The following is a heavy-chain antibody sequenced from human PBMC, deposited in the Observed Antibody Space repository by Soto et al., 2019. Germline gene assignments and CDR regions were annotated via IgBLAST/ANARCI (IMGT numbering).Heavy chain of an antibody. D-gene: IGHD4-4*01. J-gene: IGHJ4*02. CDR1: GFTFSSYG. V-gene: IGHV3-23*01. CDR2: ISGGST. Sequence: GGSLRLSCEASGFTFSSYGMSWTRQAPGRGLEWVSDISGGSTYYADSVKGRFTISRDNSRNTLYLQINTLRAEDTAIYYCARVATGNRYFDYWGQGTLVTASS. CDR3: ARVATGNRYFDY.